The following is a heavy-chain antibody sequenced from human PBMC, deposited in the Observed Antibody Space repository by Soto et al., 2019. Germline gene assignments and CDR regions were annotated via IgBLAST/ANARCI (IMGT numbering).Heavy chain of an antibody. D-gene: IGHD1-26*01. Sequence: QVQLQESGPGLVKPSQTLSLTCSVSGGSISSGGYYWSWIRQHPEKGLEWIGYIYYSGSTNYNPSLKSRVIISVDTSSNRFSLDLRSVTAADPAIYYCARHSASWQWFDYWGQGTLVTVSS. CDR1: GGSISSGGYY. CDR2: IYYSGST. CDR3: ARHSASWQWFDY. V-gene: IGHV4-31*03. J-gene: IGHJ5*01.